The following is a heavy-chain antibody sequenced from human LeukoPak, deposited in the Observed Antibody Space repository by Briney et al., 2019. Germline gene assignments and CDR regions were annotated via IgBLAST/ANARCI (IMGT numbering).Heavy chain of an antibody. CDR2: IYNSGST. CDR1: GGSISRGSYY. V-gene: IGHV4-61*02. D-gene: IGHD6-19*01. J-gene: IGHJ4*02. CDR3: ARTLLESVAGPFDY. Sequence: SETLSLTCSVSGGSISRGSYYWNWIRQPAGKGLEWMGRIYNSGSTNYNPSLKSRVTISTDMSKNQFSLKLTSVTAADTAVYYCARTLLESVAGPFDYWGQGTLVTVSS.